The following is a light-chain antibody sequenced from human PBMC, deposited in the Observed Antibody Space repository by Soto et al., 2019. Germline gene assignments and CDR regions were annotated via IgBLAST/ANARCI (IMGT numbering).Light chain of an antibody. Sequence: QSALTQPPSASGSPGQSVTISCNGTSSDVGGYNFVSWYQQHPGKSPKLMIYEGDKRPSGVPDRFSVSKSGNTASLTVSGLQAEDEADYYCISYAVTTSYVFGTGTKVSVL. CDR3: ISYAVTTSYV. CDR2: EGD. V-gene: IGLV2-8*01. J-gene: IGLJ1*01. CDR1: SSDVGGYNF.